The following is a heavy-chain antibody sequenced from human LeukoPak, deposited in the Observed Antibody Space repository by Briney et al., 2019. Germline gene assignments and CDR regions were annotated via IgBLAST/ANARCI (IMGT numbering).Heavy chain of an antibody. CDR3: ARRYSSGFLPGFDP. CDR1: GGSSSGYY. D-gene: IGHD6-19*01. J-gene: IGHJ5*02. V-gene: IGHV4-34*01. CDR2: INHSGST. Sequence: SETLSLTCAVYGGSSSGYYWSWIRQPPGKGLEWIGEINHSGSTNYNPSLKSRVTISVDTSKNQFSLKLSSVTAADTAVYYCARRYSSGFLPGFDPWGQGTLVTVSS.